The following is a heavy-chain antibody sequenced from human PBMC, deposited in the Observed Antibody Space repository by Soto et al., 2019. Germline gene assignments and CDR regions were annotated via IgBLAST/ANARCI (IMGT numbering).Heavy chain of an antibody. V-gene: IGHV1-69*13. J-gene: IGHJ4*02. Sequence: ASVKVSCKASGGTFSSYAISWVRQAPGQGLEWMGGIIPIFGTANYAQKFQGRVTITADESTSTAYMELSSLRSEDTAVYYCARSRGYYDSSGHYSGYWGQGTLVTVSS. CDR3: ARSRGYYDSSGHYSGY. D-gene: IGHD3-22*01. CDR2: IIPIFGTA. CDR1: GGTFSSYA.